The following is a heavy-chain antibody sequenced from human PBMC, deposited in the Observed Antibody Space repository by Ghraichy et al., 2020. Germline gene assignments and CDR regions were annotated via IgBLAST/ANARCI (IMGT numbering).Heavy chain of an antibody. J-gene: IGHJ4*02. CDR1: GGSITSGSYS. CDR3: ARENSGYNDY. CDR2: TQHSGSP. Sequence: LSLTCAVSGGSITSGSYSWSWIRQPPGKGLEWIGYTQHSGSPYYNPSLNSRVTISVDRSKNQFSLKLSSVTAADTAVYYCARENSGYNDYWGQGTLVTVSS. V-gene: IGHV4-30-2*01. D-gene: IGHD1-14*01.